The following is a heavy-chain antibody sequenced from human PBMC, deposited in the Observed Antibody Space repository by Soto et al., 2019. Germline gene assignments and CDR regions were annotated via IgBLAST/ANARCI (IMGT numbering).Heavy chain of an antibody. CDR1: GFTFNSYS. V-gene: IGHV3-48*01. J-gene: IGHJ4*02. Sequence: PGGSLRHSCAVSGFTFNSYSMNWVRQAPGKGLDWISYISASTSSIYYADSVQGRFTISRDNAKNSLYLQMNSLRAEDSAIYYCVRGNYEKSIDYWGQGTLVTVSS. CDR2: ISASTSSI. CDR3: VRGNYEKSIDY. D-gene: IGHD3-22*01.